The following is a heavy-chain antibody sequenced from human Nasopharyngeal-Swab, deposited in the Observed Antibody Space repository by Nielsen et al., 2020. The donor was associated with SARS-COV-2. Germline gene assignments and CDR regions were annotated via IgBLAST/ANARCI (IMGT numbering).Heavy chain of an antibody. CDR2: IYYSGST. V-gene: IGHV4-59*01. CDR1: GGSISSYY. D-gene: IGHD3-9*01. J-gene: IGHJ5*02. CDR3: ARVLKSYDILTGYYIWWFDP. Sequence: SETLSLTCTVSGGSISSYYWSWIRQPPGKGLEWIGYIYYSGSTNYNPSLKSRVTISVDTSKNQFSLKLSSATAADTAVYYCARVLKSYDILTGYYIWWFDPWGQGTLVTVSS.